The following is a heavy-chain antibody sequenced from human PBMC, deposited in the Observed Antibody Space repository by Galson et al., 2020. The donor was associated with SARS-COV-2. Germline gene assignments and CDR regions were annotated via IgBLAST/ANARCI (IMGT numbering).Heavy chain of an antibody. D-gene: IGHD3-22*01. V-gene: IGHV1-69*13. CDR1: GGTFSSYA. Sequence: SVKVSCKASGGTFSSYAISWVRQAPGQGLEWMGGIIPIFGTANYAQKFQGRVTITADESTSTAYMELSSLRSEDTAVYYCAQGGWITMIGDALIYFDPSGQATVV. J-gene: IGHJ4*02. CDR2: IIPIFGTA. CDR3: AQGGWITMIGDALIYFDP.